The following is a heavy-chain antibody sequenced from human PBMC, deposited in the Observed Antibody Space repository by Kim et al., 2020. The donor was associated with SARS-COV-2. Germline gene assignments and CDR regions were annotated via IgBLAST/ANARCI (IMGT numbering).Heavy chain of an antibody. V-gene: IGHV4-34*01. CDR1: GGSFSGYY. Sequence: SETLSLTCAVYGGSFSGYYWSWIRQPPGKGLEWIGEINHSGSTNYNPSLKSRVTISVDTSKNQFSLKLSSVTAADTAVYYCARGPPSPRWLVRGGNWFDPWGQGTLVTVSS. D-gene: IGHD6-19*01. CDR2: INHSGST. J-gene: IGHJ5*02. CDR3: ARGPPSPRWLVRGGNWFDP.